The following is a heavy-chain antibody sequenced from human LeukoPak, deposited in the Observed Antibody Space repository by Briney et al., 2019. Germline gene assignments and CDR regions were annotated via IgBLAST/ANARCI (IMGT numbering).Heavy chain of an antibody. D-gene: IGHD2-2*01. J-gene: IGHJ6*03. CDR2: IYYSGST. CDR1: GGSISSYY. V-gene: IGHV4-59*01. CDR3: ASPYDYFSMDV. Sequence: SETLSLTCTVSGGSISSYYWSWIRQPPGKGLEWIGYIYYSGSTNYNPSLKSRVTISVDTSKNQFSLKLSSVTAADTAVYYCASPYDYFSMDVWGQGTTVTVSS.